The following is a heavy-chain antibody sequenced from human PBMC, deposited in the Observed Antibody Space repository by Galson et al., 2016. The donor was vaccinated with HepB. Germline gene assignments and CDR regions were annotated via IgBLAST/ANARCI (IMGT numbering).Heavy chain of an antibody. CDR1: GGSISSSSYY. CDR3: ASSLNYYHYGMDV. V-gene: IGHV4-39*01. Sequence: SETLSLTCIVSGGSISSSSYYWGWIRQPPGKGLEWIGTIYHSGSTYYNPSLKSRVTISVDTSKNQFSLKLSSVTAADTAVYYCASSLNYYHYGMDVWGQGPRSPSP. J-gene: IGHJ6*02. CDR2: IYHSGST.